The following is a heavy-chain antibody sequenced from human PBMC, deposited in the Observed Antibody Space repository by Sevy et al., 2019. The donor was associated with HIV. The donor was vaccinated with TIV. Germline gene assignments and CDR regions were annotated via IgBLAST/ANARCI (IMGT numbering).Heavy chain of an antibody. D-gene: IGHD2-2*01. CDR1: GFSFSMYA. J-gene: IGHJ4*02. CDR3: AKDRAYATSHRLDH. V-gene: IGHV3-23*01. Sequence: GGSLRLSCAASGFSFSMYAMTWVRQVPGKGLEWVSAISGSGGSTYYADSVKGRFTISRDNSKNTLNLQINSLRAEDTAVYYCAKDRAYATSHRLDHWGQGILVTVSS. CDR2: ISGSGGST.